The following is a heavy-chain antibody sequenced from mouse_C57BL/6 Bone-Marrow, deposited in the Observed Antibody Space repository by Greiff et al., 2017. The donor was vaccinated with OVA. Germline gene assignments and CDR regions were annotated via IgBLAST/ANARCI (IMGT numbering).Heavy chain of an antibody. CDR3: ARGLRGAWFAY. J-gene: IGHJ3*01. D-gene: IGHD1-1*01. V-gene: IGHV1-50*01. CDR1: GYTFTSYW. CDR2: IDPSDSYT. Sequence: VQLQQSGAELVKPGASVKLSCKASGYTFTSYWMQWVKQRPGQGLEWIGEIDPSDSYTNYNQKFKGKATLTVDTSSSTAYMQLSSLTSEDSAVYYCARGLRGAWFAYWGQGTLVTVSA.